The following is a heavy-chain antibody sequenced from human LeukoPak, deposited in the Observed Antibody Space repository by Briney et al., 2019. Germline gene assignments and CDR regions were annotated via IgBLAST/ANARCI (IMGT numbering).Heavy chain of an antibody. CDR3: ARGRIAKIVVVHSFSYGMDV. V-gene: IGHV4-34*01. Sequence: SGTLSLTCTVFGGSFTDYFWTWIRHSPGEGLEWIGEINDYTGDTNYNPSLNSRASISLEKSKNQFSLELRSVTAADTAVYYCARGRIAKIVVVHSFSYGMDVWGQGTTVTVSS. J-gene: IGHJ6*02. D-gene: IGHD3-22*01. CDR1: GGSFTDYF. CDR2: INDYTGDT.